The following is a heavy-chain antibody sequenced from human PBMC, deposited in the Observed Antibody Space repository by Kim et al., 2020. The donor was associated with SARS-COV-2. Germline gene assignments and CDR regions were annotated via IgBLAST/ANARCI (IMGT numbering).Heavy chain of an antibody. CDR3: TSKYYYDSSGYYYADW. D-gene: IGHD3-22*01. CDR2: IYHSGST. CDR1: GYSISSGYY. J-gene: IGHJ4*02. V-gene: IGHV4-38-2*02. Sequence: SETLSLTCTVSGYSISSGYYWGWIRQPPGKGLEWIGSIYHSGSTYYNPSLKSRVTISIDTSKNQFSLSMNSVTATDPAVYYCTSKYYYDSSGYYYADWWGEGTRVVVSS.